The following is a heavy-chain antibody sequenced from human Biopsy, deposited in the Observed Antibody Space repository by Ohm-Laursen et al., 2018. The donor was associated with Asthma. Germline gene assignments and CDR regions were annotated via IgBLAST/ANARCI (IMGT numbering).Heavy chain of an antibody. CDR2: INPNSGAT. Sequence: VKVSCKASGYPFIGYHIHWMRQAPGQGLEWMGRINPNSGATNYAQKFQGRVTMTRDTSISTAYMEVSRLRSDDTAAYYCARGQKSAGDRWFDPWGQGTLVTVSS. CDR1: GYPFIGYH. CDR3: ARGQKSAGDRWFDP. J-gene: IGHJ5*02. V-gene: IGHV1-2*06. D-gene: IGHD6-13*01.